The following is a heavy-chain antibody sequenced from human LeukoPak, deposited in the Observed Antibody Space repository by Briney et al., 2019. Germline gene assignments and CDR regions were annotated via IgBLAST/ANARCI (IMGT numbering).Heavy chain of an antibody. D-gene: IGHD3-10*01. V-gene: IGHV7-4-1*02. CDR2: INTNTGNP. CDR1: GYIFTSYA. J-gene: IGHJ4*02. CDR3: ARDGGFGVHDY. Sequence: ASAKVSCKASGYIFTSYAMNWVRQGPGQGLEWMGWINTNTGNPTYAQGFTGRFVFSLDTSVSTAYLQISSLKAEDTAVYYCARDGGFGVHDYWGQGTLVTVSS.